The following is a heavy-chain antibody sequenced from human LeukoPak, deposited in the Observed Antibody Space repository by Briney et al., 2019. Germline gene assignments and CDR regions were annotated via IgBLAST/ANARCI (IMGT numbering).Heavy chain of an antibody. V-gene: IGHV3-7*04. J-gene: IGHJ6*02. CDR1: GFTFSSYW. Sequence: QPGGSLGLFCAASGFTFSSYWMSWVRQAPGKGLEWVADINEDGSQKDYVDSVKGRFTISRDNAKNSLYLQMNSLRAEDTALYYCVRGVDVWGQGTTVAVFS. CDR3: VRGVDV. CDR2: INEDGSQK.